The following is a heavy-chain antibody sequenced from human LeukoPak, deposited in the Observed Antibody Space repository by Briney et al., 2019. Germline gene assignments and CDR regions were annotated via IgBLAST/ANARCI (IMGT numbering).Heavy chain of an antibody. Sequence: PSETLSLTCAVYGGSFSGYYWSWIRQPPGKGLEWIGEINHSGSTNYNPSLKSRVTISVDTSKNQFSLKLSSVTAADTAVYYSARGRGYYGSGSYRGLDYWGQGTLVTVSS. D-gene: IGHD3-10*01. V-gene: IGHV4-34*01. CDR2: INHSGST. CDR3: ARGRGYYGSGSYRGLDY. J-gene: IGHJ4*02. CDR1: GGSFSGYY.